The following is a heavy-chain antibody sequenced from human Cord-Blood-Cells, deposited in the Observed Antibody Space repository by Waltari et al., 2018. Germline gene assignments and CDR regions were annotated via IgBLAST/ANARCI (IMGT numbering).Heavy chain of an antibody. CDR2: ISSSSSYI. CDR1: GFTFSSYS. D-gene: IGHD7-27*01. V-gene: IGHV3-21*01. Sequence: EVQLVESGGGLVKPGGSLRLSCAASGFTFSSYSMTWVRRAPGKGLEWVSSISSSSSYIYYADSVKGRFTISRDNAKNSLYLQMNSLRAEDTAVYYCARDHTGYFFDYWGQGTLVTVSS. J-gene: IGHJ4*02. CDR3: ARDHTGYFFDY.